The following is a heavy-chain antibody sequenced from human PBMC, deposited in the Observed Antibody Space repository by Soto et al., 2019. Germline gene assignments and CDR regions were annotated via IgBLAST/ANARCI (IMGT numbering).Heavy chain of an antibody. D-gene: IGHD6-13*01. CDR3: ARPNGGGIAAAGTLDY. CDR2: ISAYNGNA. CDR1: GYTYACYA. Sequence: ASAKACWKEPGYTYACYALSCARHSHGQGLEWMGWISAYNGNANYAQKLQGRVTMTTDTSTSTAYMELRSLRSDDTAVYYCARPNGGGIAAAGTLDYWGQGTLVTVSS. J-gene: IGHJ4*02. V-gene: IGHV1-18*01.